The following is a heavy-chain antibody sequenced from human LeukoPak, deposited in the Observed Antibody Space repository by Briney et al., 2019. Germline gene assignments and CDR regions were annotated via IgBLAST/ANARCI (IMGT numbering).Heavy chain of an antibody. Sequence: GGSLRLSCAASGFTFSSYWMHWVRQPPGKGLVWVSRINSDGGSTTYADSVKGRFTISRDNARNTLYLQMNSLRAEDTAVYYCARSPYGGYGDNWGQGTLVTVSS. J-gene: IGHJ4*02. V-gene: IGHV3-74*01. CDR3: ARSPYGGYGDN. D-gene: IGHD4-17*01. CDR1: GFTFSSYW. CDR2: INSDGGST.